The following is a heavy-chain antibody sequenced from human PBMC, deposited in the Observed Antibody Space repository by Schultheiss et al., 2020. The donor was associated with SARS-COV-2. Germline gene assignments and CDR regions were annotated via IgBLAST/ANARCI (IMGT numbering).Heavy chain of an antibody. D-gene: IGHD3-3*01. Sequence: SETLSLTCTVSGGSISSYYWSWIRQPAGKGLEWIGRIYTSGSTNYNPSLKSRVTISVDTSKNQFSLKLSSVTAADTAVYYCARHSMWRITGGMDVWGQGTTVTVSS. CDR2: IYTSGST. V-gene: IGHV4-4*07. CDR1: GGSISSYY. CDR3: ARHSMWRITGGMDV. J-gene: IGHJ6*02.